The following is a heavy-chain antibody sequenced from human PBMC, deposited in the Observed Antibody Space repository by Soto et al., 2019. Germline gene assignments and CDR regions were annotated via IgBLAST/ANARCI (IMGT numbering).Heavy chain of an antibody. V-gene: IGHV3-21*01. Sequence: SLRLSCAASGFTFSSYNMNWVRQAPGKGLEWVSSISSSSSYIYYADSVKGRFTISRDNAKNSLYLQMNCLRAEDTAVYYCTRYMYDFWSGYSSPYYYSGVAFWCQGTTVSVS. CDR3: TRYMYDFWSGYSSPYYYSGVAF. CDR2: ISSSSSYI. CDR1: GFTFSSYN. J-gene: IGHJ6*02. D-gene: IGHD3-3*01.